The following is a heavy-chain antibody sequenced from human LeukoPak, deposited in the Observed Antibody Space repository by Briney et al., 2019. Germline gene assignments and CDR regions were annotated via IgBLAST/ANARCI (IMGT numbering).Heavy chain of an antibody. CDR1: GYTFTSYD. CDR3: ARGDYDTGRYYIT. CDR2: MNPNSGVT. J-gene: IGHJ4*02. D-gene: IGHD3-22*01. V-gene: IGHV1-8*01. Sequence: ASVKVSCKASGYTFTSYDINWVRQATGQGLEWMGWMNPNSGVTGYSQKFQDRVTMTRDTSINTAYMELSSLRSEDTAVYFCARGDYDTGRYYITWGQGTLVTVSS.